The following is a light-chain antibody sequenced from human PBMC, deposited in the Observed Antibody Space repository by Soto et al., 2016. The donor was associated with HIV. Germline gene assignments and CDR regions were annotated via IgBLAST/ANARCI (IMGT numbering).Light chain of an antibody. Sequence: SYELTQPPSVSVSPGQTARISCSGDALPKQYAFWYQQKPGQAPVLMIYKDTEGPSGIPERFSGSSSGTTVTLTISGVQAEDEADYYCQSVDSSGTYRVFGGGTKLTVL. CDR1: ALPKQY. CDR3: QSVDSSGTYRV. V-gene: IGLV3-25*03. J-gene: IGLJ2*01. CDR2: KDT.